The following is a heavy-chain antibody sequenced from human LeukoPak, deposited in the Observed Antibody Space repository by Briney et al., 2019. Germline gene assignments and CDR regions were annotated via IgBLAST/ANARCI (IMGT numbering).Heavy chain of an antibody. J-gene: IGHJ4*02. Sequence: GRSLRLSCAASGFTFSSYAMHWVRQAPGKGLEWVAVISYDGSNKYYADSVKGRFTISGDNSKNTLYLQMNSLRAEDTAVYYCAREGPYLSFDYWGQGTLVTVSS. CDR2: ISYDGSNK. CDR3: AREGPYLSFDY. D-gene: IGHD2/OR15-2a*01. CDR1: GFTFSSYA. V-gene: IGHV3-30*04.